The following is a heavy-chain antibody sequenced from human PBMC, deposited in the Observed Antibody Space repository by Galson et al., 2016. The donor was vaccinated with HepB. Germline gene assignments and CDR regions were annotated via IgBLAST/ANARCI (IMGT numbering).Heavy chain of an antibody. D-gene: IGHD3-10*01. V-gene: IGHV1-46*01. Sequence: SVKVSCKASGYTFINYYMHWVRQAPGQGLEWMGIGNPRTGSTSYAQKFQDRVTVTRDTSTSTVYMELSSLRSEDTAVYYCARDRGSNSLKGYGMDFWGQGTTGTVSS. J-gene: IGHJ6*02. CDR3: ARDRGSNSLKGYGMDF. CDR1: GYTFINYY. CDR2: GNPRTGST.